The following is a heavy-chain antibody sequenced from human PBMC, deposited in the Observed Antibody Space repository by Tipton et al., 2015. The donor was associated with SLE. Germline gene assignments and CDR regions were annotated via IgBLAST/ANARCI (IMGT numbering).Heavy chain of an antibody. CDR2: IYYSGST. CDR1: SGSFSGYY. V-gene: IGHV4-59*01. D-gene: IGHD6-13*01. CDR3: ARDREQQLDY. Sequence: TLSLTCAVYSGSFSGYYWSWIRQPPGKGLEWIGYIYYSGSTNYNPSLKSRVTISVDTSKNQFSLKLSSVTAADTAVYYCARDREQQLDYWGQGTLVTVSS. J-gene: IGHJ4*02.